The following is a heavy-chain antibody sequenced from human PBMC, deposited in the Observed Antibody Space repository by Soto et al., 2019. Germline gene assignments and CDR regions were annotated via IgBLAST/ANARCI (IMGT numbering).Heavy chain of an antibody. CDR2: ISSSGSTI. V-gene: IGHV3-11*01. D-gene: IGHD4-17*01. J-gene: IGHJ4*02. CDR3: ARGGASVTTPFDY. CDR1: GFAFSDPY. Sequence: QVQLVASGGGLVKPGGSLRLSCAASGFAFSDPYMSWIRQAPGTGLEWISYISSSGSTIYYAASVKGRFTISRDNAKKSLYLQMDSLTADDTAVYYCARGGASVTTPFDYWGQGTQVTVSS.